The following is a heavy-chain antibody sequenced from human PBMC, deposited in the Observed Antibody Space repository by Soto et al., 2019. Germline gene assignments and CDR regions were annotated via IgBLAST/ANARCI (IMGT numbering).Heavy chain of an antibody. J-gene: IGHJ4*02. CDR1: GGSISSSSYY. CDR2: IYYSGST. V-gene: IGHV4-39*07. Sequence: SETLSLTCTVSGGSISSSSYYWGWIRQPPGKGLEWIGSIYYSGSTYYNPSLKSRVTISVDTSTNQFSLKLSSVTEADTAVYYCARVAPGMGTGALDYWGQGTLVTVSS. CDR3: ARVAPGMGTGALDY. D-gene: IGHD7-27*01.